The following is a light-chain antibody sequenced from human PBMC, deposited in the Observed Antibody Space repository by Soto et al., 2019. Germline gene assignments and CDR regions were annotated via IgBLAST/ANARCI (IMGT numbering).Light chain of an antibody. CDR2: AAS. V-gene: IGKV1-27*01. Sequence: DIQMTQSPSSLSAFVGDTVTITCRASQDISNFLAWYQQKPGKVPKLLIYAASTWQPGVPSRFSGSGSGTDFTLTISSLQPEDVATYYCQKCKIAPFTFGGGTKVE. CDR3: QKCKIAPFT. J-gene: IGKJ4*01. CDR1: QDISNF.